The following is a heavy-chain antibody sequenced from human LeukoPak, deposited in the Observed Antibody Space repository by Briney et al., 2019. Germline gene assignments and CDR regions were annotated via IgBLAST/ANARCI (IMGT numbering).Heavy chain of an antibody. V-gene: IGHV3-30*04. CDR1: GFTFSSYA. Sequence: PGGSLRLSCAASGFTFSSYAMHWVRQAPGKGREWVAVISYDGSNKYYADSVKGRFTISRDNSKNTLYLQMNSLRAEDTAVYFCASSKYRYGDDWFDPWGQGTLVTVSS. CDR3: ASSKYRYGDDWFDP. CDR2: ISYDGSNK. D-gene: IGHD5-18*01. J-gene: IGHJ5*02.